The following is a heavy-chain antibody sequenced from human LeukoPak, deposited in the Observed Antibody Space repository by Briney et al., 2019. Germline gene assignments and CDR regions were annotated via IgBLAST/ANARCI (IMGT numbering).Heavy chain of an antibody. CDR3: ASLRERSYYARGFDY. CDR2: IYYSGST. CDR1: GGSISSNSYY. D-gene: IGHD1-26*01. V-gene: IGHV4-39*01. J-gene: IGHJ4*02. Sequence: SETLSLTCAVSGGSISSNSYYWGWIRQPPGKGLEWIGSIYYSGSTYYNPSLKSRVTISVDTSKNQFSLKLSSVTAADTAVYYCASLRERSYYARGFDYWGRGTLVTVSS.